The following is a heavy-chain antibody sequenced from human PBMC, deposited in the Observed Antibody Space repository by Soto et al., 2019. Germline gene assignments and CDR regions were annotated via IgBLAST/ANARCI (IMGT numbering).Heavy chain of an antibody. V-gene: IGHV3-23*01. Sequence: EVQVLESGGGLVQPGGSLRLSCEGSGFTVSSHAMTWIRQAPGKGPEWVSTVTADGGTKYADSVKGRFAISSDTSENTRCLQMKCRGAGDTAAYYCERSVSCCCGSCQYDAFAIRGQGTMVTVSS. CDR3: ERSVSCCCGSCQYDAFAI. J-gene: IGHJ3*02. D-gene: IGHD2-15*01. CDR2: VTADGGT. CDR1: GFTVSSHA.